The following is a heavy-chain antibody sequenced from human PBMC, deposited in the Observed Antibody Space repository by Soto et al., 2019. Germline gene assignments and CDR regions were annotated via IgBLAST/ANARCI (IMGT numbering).Heavy chain of an antibody. CDR3: ARNLDLGGYRYGPVRFDY. CDR1: GFTFSSYG. Sequence: GGSLRLSCAASGFTFSSYGMHWVRQAPGKGLEWVAVIWYDGSNKYYGDSVKGRFTISRDNSKNTLYLQMNSLRADDTAVYYCARNLDLGGYRYGPVRFDYWSPVTRVTVSS. J-gene: IGHJ4*02. D-gene: IGHD5-18*01. V-gene: IGHV3-33*01. CDR2: IWYDGSNK.